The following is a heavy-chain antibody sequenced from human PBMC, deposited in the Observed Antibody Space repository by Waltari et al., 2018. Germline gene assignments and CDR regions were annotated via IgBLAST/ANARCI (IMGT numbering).Heavy chain of an antibody. J-gene: IGHJ4*02. CDR3: SRGPLWFRGFDY. CDR2: INHSGST. V-gene: IGHV4-34*01. CDR1: GGSFCDYY. Sequence: QVQLLQWGADLLKSSETLSLTCAVYGGSFCDYYWSWVRQPPGEGRDWTGDINHSGSTNYNPSLKSRVTISVDTSKNQFSLKLSSVTAADTAVYYCSRGPLWFRGFDYWGQGTLVTVSS. D-gene: IGHD3-10*01.